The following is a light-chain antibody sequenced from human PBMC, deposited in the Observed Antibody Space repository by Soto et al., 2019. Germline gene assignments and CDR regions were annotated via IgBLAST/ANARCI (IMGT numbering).Light chain of an antibody. CDR1: SSVVGGYNS. V-gene: IGLV2-14*01. CDR2: DVS. CDR3: SSWTSSSSYV. J-gene: IGLJ1*01. Sequence: QSVLNQPASVSGSPGQSIAISFTGTSSVVGGYNSVSWYQQYPGKAPKLMIHDVSNRPSGVSDRFSGSKSGNTASLTISGLQAEDEADYYCSSWTSSSSYVFGSGTKVTVL.